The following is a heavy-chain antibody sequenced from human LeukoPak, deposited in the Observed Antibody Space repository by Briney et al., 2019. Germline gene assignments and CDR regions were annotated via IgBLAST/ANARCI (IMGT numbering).Heavy chain of an antibody. V-gene: IGHV3-30*18. D-gene: IGHD3-22*01. J-gene: IGHJ3*02. Sequence: GGSLRLSCAASRFTFSSYGMHWVRQAPGKGLEWVAVISYDGSNKYYADSVKGRFTISRDNSKNTLYLQMNSLRAEDTAVYYCAKSYDSSGYYIDAFDIWGQGTMVTVSS. CDR2: ISYDGSNK. CDR1: RFTFSSYG. CDR3: AKSYDSSGYYIDAFDI.